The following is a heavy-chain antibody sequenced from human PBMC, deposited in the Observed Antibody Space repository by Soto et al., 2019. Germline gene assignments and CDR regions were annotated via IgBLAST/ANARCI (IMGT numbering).Heavy chain of an antibody. CDR3: AIQTYSYDLRGRRVGYYFDS. V-gene: IGHV3-21*01. J-gene: IGHJ4*01. CDR2: ISYSSSSL. CDR1: GFSFSSYS. Sequence: PGGSLRLSCAASGFSFSSYSMSWVRQAPGKGLEWVSSISYSSSSLDYADSLRGRFTISRDNAKNSLFLQMNSLRAEDTALYYCAIQTYSYDLRGRRVGYYFDSWGHGTLVTVSS. D-gene: IGHD3-22*01.